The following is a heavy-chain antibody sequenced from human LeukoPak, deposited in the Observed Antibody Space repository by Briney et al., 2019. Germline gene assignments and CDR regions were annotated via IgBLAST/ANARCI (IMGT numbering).Heavy chain of an antibody. J-gene: IGHJ4*02. Sequence: GGSLRLSCAASGFTFNDYAMHWVRQVPGKGLEWVSGISLNSGSIGYARSVKGRFSISRDNAKNSLYLQMNSLRAEDTAVYYCAIYCSSTSCYAGPLVDYWGQGTLVTVSS. CDR3: AIYCSSTSCYAGPLVDY. V-gene: IGHV3-9*01. CDR1: GFTFNDYA. CDR2: ISLNSGSI. D-gene: IGHD2-2*01.